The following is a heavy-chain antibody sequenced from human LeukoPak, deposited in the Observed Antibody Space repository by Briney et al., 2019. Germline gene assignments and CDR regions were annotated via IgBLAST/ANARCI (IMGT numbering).Heavy chain of an antibody. D-gene: IGHD3-10*01. Sequence: GTSVKVSCKASGFTFTSSAMQWVRQARGQRLEWLGWIVVGSGNTNYAQKFQERVTITRDMSTSTAYMELSSLRSEDTAVYYCVADPRGIGSNWFDPWGQGTLVTVSS. CDR2: IVVGSGNT. J-gene: IGHJ5*02. V-gene: IGHV1-58*02. CDR1: GFTFTSSA. CDR3: VADPRGIGSNWFDP.